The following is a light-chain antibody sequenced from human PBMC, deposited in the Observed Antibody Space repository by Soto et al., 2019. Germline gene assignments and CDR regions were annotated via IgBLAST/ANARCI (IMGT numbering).Light chain of an antibody. Sequence: DIQMTQSPSSLSASVGDRVTITCQASQDISNYLNWYQQKPGKAPKLLIDDASNLETGVPSRFSGSGSGKDFTFTISSLQPEDIATYYCQQYDNLQLAFVGGIKMEIX. V-gene: IGKV1-33*01. CDR3: QQYDNLQLA. J-gene: IGKJ4*01. CDR1: QDISNY. CDR2: DAS.